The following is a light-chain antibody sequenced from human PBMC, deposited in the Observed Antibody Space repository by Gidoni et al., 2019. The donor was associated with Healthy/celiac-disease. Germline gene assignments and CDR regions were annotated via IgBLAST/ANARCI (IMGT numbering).Light chain of an antibody. CDR2: DVS. CDR1: SRDVGGYNY. CDR3: CSYAGSLVV. Sequence: QSALTQPRSVSGSPGQSVTISCTGTSRDVGGYNYVSWYQQHPGKAPKLMIYDVSKRPSGVHDRFSGSKSGNTASLTISGLQAEDEADYYCCSYAGSLVVFGGGTKLTVL. V-gene: IGLV2-11*01. J-gene: IGLJ2*01.